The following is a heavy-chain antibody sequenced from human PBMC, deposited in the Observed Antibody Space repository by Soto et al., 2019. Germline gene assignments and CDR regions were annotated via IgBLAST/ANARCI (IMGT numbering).Heavy chain of an antibody. CDR1: HLDFNTAW. J-gene: IGHJ4*02. V-gene: IGHV3-15*07. CDR2: IKSRNEYGAT. CDR3: VVSSGWYLDIFDY. Sequence: GGSLRLSCAASHLDFNTAWMNWVRQSPGKGLEWVGRIKSRNEYGATDYAAPVKGRFSISRDDSGKTLSLQMNDLKTEDTAVYYCVVSSGWYLDIFDYWGQGALVTVSS. D-gene: IGHD6-13*01.